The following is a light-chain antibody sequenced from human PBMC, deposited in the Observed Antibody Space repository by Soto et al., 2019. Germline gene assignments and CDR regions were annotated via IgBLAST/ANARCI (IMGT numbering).Light chain of an antibody. Sequence: QSALTQPPSASGTPGQRVTISCSGSSSNIGSNYVYWYQQLPGTAPKLLIYSNNQWPSGVPDRFSGSKSGTSASLAISGLRYEDEADYYCAAWDDSMSGYVFGTGTKVTVL. CDR2: SNN. CDR3: AAWDDSMSGYV. V-gene: IGLV1-47*02. J-gene: IGLJ1*01. CDR1: SSNIGSNY.